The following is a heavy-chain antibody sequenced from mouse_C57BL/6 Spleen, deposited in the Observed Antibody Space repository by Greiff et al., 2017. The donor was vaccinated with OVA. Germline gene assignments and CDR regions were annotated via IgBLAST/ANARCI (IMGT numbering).Heavy chain of an antibody. CDR2: IWSGGST. J-gene: IGHJ3*01. V-gene: IGHV2-2*02. CDR3: ASIYYDYDAFAY. CDR1: GFSLTSYG. Sequence: QVQLKESGPGLVQPSQSLSITCTVSGFSLTSYGVHWVRQSPGKGLEWLGVIWSGGSTDYNAAFISSLSTSKDNPKSQVFFKMNSLQANDTAIYYCASIYYDYDAFAYWGQGTLVTVSA. D-gene: IGHD2-4*01.